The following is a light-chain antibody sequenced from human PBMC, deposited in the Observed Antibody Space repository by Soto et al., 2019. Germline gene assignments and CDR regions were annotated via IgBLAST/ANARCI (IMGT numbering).Light chain of an antibody. V-gene: IGKV2-28*01. J-gene: IGKJ1*01. CDR2: LGS. CDR3: MQGLQPPPT. Sequence: DIVMTQSPLSLPVTPGEPASISCRSSQSLLHSNGYNYLDWYLQKPGQSPQLLIYLGSNRASGVPDRFSGSGSGTDFTLKISRVEAEDVGVYYCMQGLQPPPTFGQGTKVDI. CDR1: QSLLHSNGYNY.